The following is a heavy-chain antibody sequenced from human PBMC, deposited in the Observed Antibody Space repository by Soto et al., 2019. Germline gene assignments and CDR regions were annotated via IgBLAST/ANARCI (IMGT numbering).Heavy chain of an antibody. V-gene: IGHV3-15*07. CDR1: GFTFSNAW. Sequence: GGSLRLSCAASGFTFSNAWMNWVRQAPGKGLEWVGRIKSKTDGGTTDYAAPVKGRFTISRDDSKNTLYLQMNSLKTEDTAVYYCIGDYDSSGRSRVDYWGQGTLVTVSS. CDR3: IGDYDSSGRSRVDY. D-gene: IGHD3-22*01. J-gene: IGHJ4*02. CDR2: IKSKTDGGTT.